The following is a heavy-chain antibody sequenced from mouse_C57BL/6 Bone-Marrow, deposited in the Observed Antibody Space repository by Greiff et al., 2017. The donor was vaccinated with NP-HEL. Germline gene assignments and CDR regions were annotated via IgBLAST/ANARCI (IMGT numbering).Heavy chain of an antibody. CDR1: GFTFSDYY. Sequence: EVQLVESGGGLVQPGASLKLSCAASGFTFSDYYMYWVRQTPEKRLEWVAYISNGGGSTYYPDTVKGRFTISRDKAKNTLYLQRSRLKSEDTAMYYCAISYGLADWGQGTLVTVSA. D-gene: IGHD1-1*02. CDR3: AISYGLAD. CDR2: ISNGGGST. V-gene: IGHV5-12*01. J-gene: IGHJ3*01.